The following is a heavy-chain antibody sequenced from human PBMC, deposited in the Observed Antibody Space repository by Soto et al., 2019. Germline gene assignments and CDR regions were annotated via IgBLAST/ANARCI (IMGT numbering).Heavy chain of an antibody. Sequence: QVQLQESGPGLVKPSETLSLTCTVSGGSMGNYYWFWIRQPAGKGLEWIGRVSSSGNTNDNPSFKSRATMSIDTSRNQFSLRLSSVTAADTAVYYCARADYDILTGSYAMDVWGQGTTVTVSS. CDR1: GGSMGNYY. J-gene: IGHJ6*02. V-gene: IGHV4-4*07. CDR2: VSSSGNT. D-gene: IGHD3-9*01. CDR3: ARADYDILTGSYAMDV.